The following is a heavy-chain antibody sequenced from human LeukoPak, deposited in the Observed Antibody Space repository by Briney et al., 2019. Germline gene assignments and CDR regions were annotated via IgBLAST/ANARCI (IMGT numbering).Heavy chain of an antibody. CDR3: ARRDIVVVVSASDY. CDR2: ISFDGSNK. CDR1: GFTFSSYA. Sequence: GGSLRLSCAASGFTFSSYAMHWVRQAPGKGLYWVAVISFDGSNKYYTDSVKGRFTISRDNSKNTLYLQMNSLRAEDTAVYYCARRDIVVVVSASDYWGQGTLVTVSS. J-gene: IGHJ4*02. D-gene: IGHD2-15*01. V-gene: IGHV3-30*04.